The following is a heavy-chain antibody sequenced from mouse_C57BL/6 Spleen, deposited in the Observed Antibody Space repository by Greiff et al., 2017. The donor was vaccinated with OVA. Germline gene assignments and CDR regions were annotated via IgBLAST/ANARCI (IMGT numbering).Heavy chain of an antibody. D-gene: IGHD1-1*01. CDR3: AIDTRSPLFSGSSHWYFDV. CDR2: INYDGSST. Sequence: EVKLMEPGGGLVQPGSSMKLSCTASGFTFSDYYMAWVRQVPEKGLEWVANINYDGSSTYYMDSLKSRFIISRDNAKNILYLQMSSLKSEDTASYYCAIDTRSPLFSGSSHWYFDVWGTGTTVTVSS. J-gene: IGHJ1*03. V-gene: IGHV5-16*01. CDR1: GFTFSDYY.